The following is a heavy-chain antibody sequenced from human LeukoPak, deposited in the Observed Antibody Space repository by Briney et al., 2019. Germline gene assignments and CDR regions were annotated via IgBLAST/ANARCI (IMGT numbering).Heavy chain of an antibody. Sequence: SETLSLTCAVSGGSISSNYRWSWVRQPPGKGLEWIGEIYHSGSTNYNPSLKSRVTISVDTSKNQFSLKLSSVTAADTALYYCAREMGVVTAHGIDVWGQGTTVTVSS. D-gene: IGHD4-23*01. CDR1: GGSISSNYR. V-gene: IGHV4-4*02. CDR3: AREMGVVTAHGIDV. J-gene: IGHJ6*02. CDR2: IYHSGST.